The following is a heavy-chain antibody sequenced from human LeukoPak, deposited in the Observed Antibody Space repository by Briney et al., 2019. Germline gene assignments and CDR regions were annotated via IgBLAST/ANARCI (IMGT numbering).Heavy chain of an antibody. CDR3: ARDYLSGSFHYFDY. J-gene: IGHJ4*02. Sequence: ASVKVSCKASGYTFTSYGISWVRQAPGQGLEWMGWISAYNGNTNYAQKLQGRVTMTTDTPTSTAYMELRSLRSDDTAVYYCARDYLSGSFHYFDYWGQGTLVTVSS. V-gene: IGHV1-18*01. CDR2: ISAYNGNT. CDR1: GYTFTSYG. D-gene: IGHD1-26*01.